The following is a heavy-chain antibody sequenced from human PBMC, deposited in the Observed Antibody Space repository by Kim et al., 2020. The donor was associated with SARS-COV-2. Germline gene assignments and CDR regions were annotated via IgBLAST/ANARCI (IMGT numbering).Heavy chain of an antibody. D-gene: IGHD2-8*01. CDR1: GYTFTSYA. Sequence: ASVKVSCKASGYTFTSYAMHWVRQAPGQRLEWMGWINAGNGNTKYSQKFQGRVTITRDTSASTAYMELSSLRSEDTAVYYCARGPLILRMVYAIPYFDYWGQGTLVTVSS. J-gene: IGHJ4*02. CDR2: INAGNGNT. CDR3: ARGPLILRMVYAIPYFDY. V-gene: IGHV1-3*01.